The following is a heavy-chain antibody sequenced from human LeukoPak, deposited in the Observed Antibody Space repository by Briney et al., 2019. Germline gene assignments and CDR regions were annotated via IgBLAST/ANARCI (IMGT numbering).Heavy chain of an antibody. Sequence: PGGSLRLSCAASGFTFSSYEMNWVRQAPGKGLEWLSYINSSGSTIYYADSVKVRFTISRDNAKNSLYLLLNSLRAEDTAVYYCARAPGSSGGAFDIWGQ. CDR2: INSSGSTI. V-gene: IGHV3-48*03. CDR1: GFTFSSYE. D-gene: IGHD6-13*01. CDR3: ARAPGSSGGAFDI. J-gene: IGHJ3*02.